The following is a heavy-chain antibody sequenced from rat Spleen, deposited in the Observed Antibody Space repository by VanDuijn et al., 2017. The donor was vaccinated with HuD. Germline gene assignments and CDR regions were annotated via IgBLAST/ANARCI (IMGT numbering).Heavy chain of an antibody. V-gene: IGHV5S23*01. D-gene: IGHD1-10*01. J-gene: IGHJ3*01. CDR1: GFTFSDYA. CDR2: ISSGGGST. Sequence: EVQLVESGGGLVQPGRSLKLSCAASGFTFSDYAMAWVRQAPKKGLEWVASISSGGGSTYYRDSVKGRFTISRDNAKSTLYLQMDSLRSEDTASYYCARHGDNYGWFAYWGQGTLVTVSS. CDR3: ARHGDNYGWFAY.